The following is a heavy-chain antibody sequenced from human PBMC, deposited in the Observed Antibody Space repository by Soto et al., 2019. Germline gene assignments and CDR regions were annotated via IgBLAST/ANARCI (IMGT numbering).Heavy chain of an antibody. Sequence: QVQLQESGPGLVKPSETLSLTCSVSGGSISSHYWNWIRQPPGKGLEWIGYIYYTGSTNYNPSLTTAAPPRAEDSNCPFTLQWRFMAPADKAVHYRGRGLLRSYNWFDPWGQGILVTVSS. CDR3: GRGLLRSYNWFDP. CDR1: GGSISSHY. V-gene: IGHV4-59*11. D-gene: IGHD3-22*01. J-gene: IGHJ5*02. CDR2: IYYTGST.